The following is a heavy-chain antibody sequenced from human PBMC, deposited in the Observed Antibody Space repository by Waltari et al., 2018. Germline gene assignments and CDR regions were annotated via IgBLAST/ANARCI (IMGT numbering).Heavy chain of an antibody. CDR2: IYYSGTT. J-gene: IGHJ4*02. CDR1: GGSIGISSY. Sequence: QLQLRESGPGLVKPSETLSLTCTVPGGSIGISSYWVWLRPPPGKGLEWIGSIYYSGTTYYNPSLESRVTISVDTSKRQFSLKLSSVTAADTAVYYCARLPGFPSHFDFWGRGTLVTVSS. CDR3: ARLPGFPSHFDF. D-gene: IGHD3-10*01. V-gene: IGHV4-39*07.